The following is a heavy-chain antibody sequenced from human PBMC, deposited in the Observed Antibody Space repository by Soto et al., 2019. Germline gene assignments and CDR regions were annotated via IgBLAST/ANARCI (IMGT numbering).Heavy chain of an antibody. CDR1: GFTFSDYY. J-gene: IGHJ4*02. CDR2: ISSSGSTI. Sequence: GGSLRLSCAASGFTFSDYYMSWIRQAPGKGLERVSYISSSGSTIYYADSVKGRFTISRDNAKNSLYLQMNSLRAEDTAVYYCARAYYDILSQFDYWGQGTLVTVSS. CDR3: ARAYYDILSQFDY. D-gene: IGHD3-9*01. V-gene: IGHV3-11*01.